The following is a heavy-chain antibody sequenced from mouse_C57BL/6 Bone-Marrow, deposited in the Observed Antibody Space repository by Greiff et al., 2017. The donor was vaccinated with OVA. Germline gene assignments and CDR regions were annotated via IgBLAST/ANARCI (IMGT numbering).Heavy chain of an antibody. V-gene: IGHV3-6*01. Sequence: EVKLMESGPGLVKPSQSLSLTCSVTGYSITSGYYWNWIRQFPGNKLEWMGYISYDGSNNYNPSLKNRSSITRDTSKNQFFLKLNSVTTEDTATYYCAREAYWGQGTLVTVSA. CDR1: GYSITSGYY. J-gene: IGHJ3*01. CDR2: ISYDGSN. CDR3: AREAY.